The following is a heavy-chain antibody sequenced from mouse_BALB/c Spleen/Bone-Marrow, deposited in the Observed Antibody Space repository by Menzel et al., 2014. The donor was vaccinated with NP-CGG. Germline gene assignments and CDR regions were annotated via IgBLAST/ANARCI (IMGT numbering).Heavy chain of an antibody. CDR1: GFTFSDFY. J-gene: IGHJ3*01. V-gene: IGHV7-1*02. D-gene: IGHD2-10*02. Sequence: EVMLVESGGGLVQPGDSLRLSCTTSGFTFSDFYMEWVRQPPGKGLEWIATSRNKAKYYTTEYSASVKGRFIVSRGTSQSVLYLQMNALRAEDTAIYYCARDVGYGNYFVYWGQGTLVTVSA. CDR2: SRNKAKYYTT. CDR3: ARDVGYGNYFVY.